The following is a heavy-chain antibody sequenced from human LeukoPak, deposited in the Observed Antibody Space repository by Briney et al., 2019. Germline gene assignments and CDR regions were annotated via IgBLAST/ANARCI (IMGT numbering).Heavy chain of an antibody. V-gene: IGHV1-69*01. CDR1: GGTFSSYA. Sequence: SVKVSCKASGGTFSSYAISWVRQAPGQGLEWMGGIIPIFGTANYAQKFQGRVTITADESTSTAYMELSSLRSEDTAVYYCPRDKSTVTNHQSIQHWGQGTVVSVSS. CDR3: PRDKSTVTNHQSIQH. CDR2: IIPIFGTA. J-gene: IGHJ1*01. D-gene: IGHD4-17*01.